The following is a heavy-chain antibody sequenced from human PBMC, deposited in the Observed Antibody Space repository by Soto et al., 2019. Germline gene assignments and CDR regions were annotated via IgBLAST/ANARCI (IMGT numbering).Heavy chain of an antibody. CDR1: GGSISSSSYY. V-gene: IGHV4-39*07. J-gene: IGHJ3*02. D-gene: IGHD3-22*01. Sequence: SETLSLTCTVSGGSISSSSYYWGWIRQPPGKGLEWIGSIYYTGNTNYNPSLKSRVTISVDTSKNQFSLKLSSVTAADTAVYYCARENGYSAFDIWGQGTMVTVSS. CDR2: IYYTGNT. CDR3: ARENGYSAFDI.